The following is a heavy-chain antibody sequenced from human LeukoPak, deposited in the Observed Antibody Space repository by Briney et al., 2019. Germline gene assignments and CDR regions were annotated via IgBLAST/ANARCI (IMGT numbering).Heavy chain of an antibody. V-gene: IGHV1-69*04. CDR3: ARDHVLLWFGELIGRANWFHP. J-gene: IGHJ5*02. Sequence: SVKVSCKASGGTFSSYAISWVRQAPGQGLEWMGRIIPIFGIANYAQKFQGRVTITADKSTSTAYMELSSLRSEDTAVYYCARDHVLLWFGELIGRANWFHPWGQGTLVTVSS. D-gene: IGHD3-10*01. CDR1: GGTFSSYA. CDR2: IIPIFGIA.